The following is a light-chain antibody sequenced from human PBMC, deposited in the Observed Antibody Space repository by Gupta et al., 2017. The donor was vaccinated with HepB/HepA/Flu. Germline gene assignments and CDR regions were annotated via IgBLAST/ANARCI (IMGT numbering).Light chain of an antibody. CDR2: SNN. CDR3: AAWDDSLTVCV. Sequence: VLTPPPAASGTRGQRVTISCAASSYDSGSNTVNWYQQLPGTAPKLLIYSNNTRPSGVPDRFSGSKSGTSASLAISGLQSEDEADYYCAAWDDSLTVCVFGGGTKLTVL. V-gene: IGLV1-44*01. CDR1: SYDSGSNT. J-gene: IGLJ3*02.